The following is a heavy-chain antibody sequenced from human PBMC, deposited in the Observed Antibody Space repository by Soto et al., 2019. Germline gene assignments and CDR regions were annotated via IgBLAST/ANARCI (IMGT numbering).Heavy chain of an antibody. V-gene: IGHV3-23*01. CDR1: GFPSSTYGFSTYA. D-gene: IGHD3-10*01. Sequence: GSLRLSCLASGFPSSTYGFSTYAMTWVRQPPGKGLEWVSVITGSGGHSYYADSVKGRFTIARDNSRNTLFLQMDSLRVDDTAVSFWATGTSSEFLLSFDDWRNVTLVTVSS. J-gene: IGHJ4*01. CDR3: ATGTSSEFLLSFDD. CDR2: ITGSGGHS.